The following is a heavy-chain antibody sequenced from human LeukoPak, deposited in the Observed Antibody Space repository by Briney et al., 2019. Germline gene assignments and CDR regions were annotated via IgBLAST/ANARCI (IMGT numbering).Heavy chain of an antibody. V-gene: IGHV3-7*01. CDR2: IKEDGSDK. Sequence: PGGSLRLSCVASGFTFSTYWMSWVRQAPGKGLEWVANIKEDGSDKNYVGSVKGRFTIFRDNAKNTLYVQMNSLRAEDTAVYYCARGGSGSSYLVHIWGQGTLVTVSS. CDR1: GFTFSTYW. D-gene: IGHD1-26*01. J-gene: IGHJ4*02. CDR3: ARGGSGSSYLVHI.